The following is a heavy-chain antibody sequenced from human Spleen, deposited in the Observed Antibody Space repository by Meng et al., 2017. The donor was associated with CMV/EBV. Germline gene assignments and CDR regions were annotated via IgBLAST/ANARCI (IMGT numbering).Heavy chain of an antibody. CDR1: GFAFSSFA. V-gene: IGHV3-23*03. D-gene: IGHD2/OR15-2a*01. CDR2: SYNGGSSS. Sequence: GESLKISCTASGFAFSSFAMSWVRQAPGKGLEWVSLSYNGGSSSYYTDSVRGRFTISRDDSMNTLYLQMNRLRGEDTAVYYCAKDNFYGGGYDYYYGMDVWGQGTTVTVSS. J-gene: IGHJ6*02. CDR3: AKDNFYGGGYDYYYGMDV.